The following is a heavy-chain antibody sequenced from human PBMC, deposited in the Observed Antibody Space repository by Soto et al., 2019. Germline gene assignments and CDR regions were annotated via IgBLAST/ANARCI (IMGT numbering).Heavy chain of an antibody. Sequence: TLSLTCTVSGGSMSSYYWSWIRQSPGKGLEWIGYIYYSGSTNYNPSLKSRVAISLDTSKNQFSLMLSSVTAADTAVYYCARGEWLATNKPYFAYWGQGTLVTVSS. CDR3: ARGEWLATNKPYFAY. CDR1: GGSMSSYY. V-gene: IGHV4-59*01. J-gene: IGHJ4*02. CDR2: IYYSGST. D-gene: IGHD5-12*01.